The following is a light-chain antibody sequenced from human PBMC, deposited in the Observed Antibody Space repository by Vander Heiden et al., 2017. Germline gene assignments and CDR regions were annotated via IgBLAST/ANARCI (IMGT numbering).Light chain of an antibody. Sequence: DIVLTHSPGPLSLSPGERATLPRRASQSVSSSYLAWHQQKPGQAPRHLIYGASSRATGIPDRFSGSGSGTDFTLTISRLEPEDFAVYYCQQYGSSPPVTFGGGTKVEIK. CDR1: QSVSSSY. J-gene: IGKJ4*01. CDR2: GAS. V-gene: IGKV3-20*01. CDR3: QQYGSSPPVT.